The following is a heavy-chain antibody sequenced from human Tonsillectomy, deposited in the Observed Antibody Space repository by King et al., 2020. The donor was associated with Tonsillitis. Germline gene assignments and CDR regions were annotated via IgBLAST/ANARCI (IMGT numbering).Heavy chain of an antibody. CDR1: GGSFSGYY. D-gene: IGHD3-22*01. J-gene: IGHJ3*01. CDR3: ASFEFMIAP. V-gene: IGHV4-34*01. Sequence: VQLQQWGAGLLKPSETLSLTCAVYGGSFSGYYWSWIRQPPGKGLEWIGEINHIGRPNYNPSLKSRVTISVDTSKNQFSLKLSSVTAADTAVYYCASFEFMIAPWGQGTMVTVSS. CDR2: INHIGRP.